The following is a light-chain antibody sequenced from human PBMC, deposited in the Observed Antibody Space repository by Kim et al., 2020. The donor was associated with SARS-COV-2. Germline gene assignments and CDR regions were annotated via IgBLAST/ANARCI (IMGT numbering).Light chain of an antibody. CDR1: QNIGTY. Sequence: ASVGDRVPLSCRASQNIGTYLAWYQHKPGKAPTLLVYQASSLEGGVPSRFSGSGSETEFILTINSLQPDDFATYYCQHYNSYPYTFGQGTKLEI. CDR2: QAS. CDR3: QHYNSYPYT. V-gene: IGKV1-5*03. J-gene: IGKJ2*01.